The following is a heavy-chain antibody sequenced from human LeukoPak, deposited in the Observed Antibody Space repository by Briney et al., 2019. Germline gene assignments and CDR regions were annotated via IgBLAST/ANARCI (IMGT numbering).Heavy chain of an antibody. D-gene: IGHD5-24*01. CDR1: GYNFPYYW. CDR3: ARADGYTAHFDS. CDR2: IYPGDSDT. Sequence: GESLKISCKGPGYNFPYYWIAWVRQMPGKGLEWMGIIYPGDSDTRYSPSFQGQVTISADMSITTAYLRWNSLKASDTAMYYCARADGYTAHFDSWGQGTLVTVSS. J-gene: IGHJ4*02. V-gene: IGHV5-51*01.